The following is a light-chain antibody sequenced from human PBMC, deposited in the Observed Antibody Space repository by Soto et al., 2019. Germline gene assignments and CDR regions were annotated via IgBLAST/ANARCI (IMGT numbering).Light chain of an antibody. J-gene: IGKJ1*01. CDR1: QSVSSS. Sequence: EIVLTQSPATLSLSPGERATLSCRASQSVSSSLAWYQQKPGLAPRLLIYDASSRATGIPDRFSGSGSGTNFTLTISRLEPEDFAVYYCQQYGSSPQTFGQGTKVDI. CDR2: DAS. CDR3: QQYGSSPQT. V-gene: IGKV3D-20*01.